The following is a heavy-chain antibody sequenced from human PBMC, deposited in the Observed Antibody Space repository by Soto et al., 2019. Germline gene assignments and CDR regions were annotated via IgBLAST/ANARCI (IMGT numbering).Heavy chain of an antibody. J-gene: IGHJ4*02. CDR1: GGSISSGDYY. V-gene: IGHV4-30-4*01. CDR3: ARDDDSSGYSDY. CDR2: IYYSGST. D-gene: IGHD3-22*01. Sequence: SETLSLTCTVSGGSISSGDYYWSWIRQPPGKGLEWIGYIYYSGSTYYNPSLKSRVTISVDTSKNQFSLKLSSVTAADTAVYYCARDDDSSGYSDYWGQGTLVTVSS.